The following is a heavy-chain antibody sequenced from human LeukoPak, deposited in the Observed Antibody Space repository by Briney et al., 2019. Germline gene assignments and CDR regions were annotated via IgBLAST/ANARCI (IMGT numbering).Heavy chain of an antibody. CDR1: GFTFSSYW. Sequence: GGSLRLSCAASGFTFSSYWMSWVRQAPGKGLEWVANINQNGSEKYYVDSVKGRFTISRDNAKSSLYLQMNSLRADDTAVYYCARDRALYDSRRGYYYTEDDYWGQGTLVTVSS. CDR3: ARDRALYDSRRGYYYTEDDY. V-gene: IGHV3-7*01. D-gene: IGHD3-22*01. CDR2: INQNGSEK. J-gene: IGHJ4*02.